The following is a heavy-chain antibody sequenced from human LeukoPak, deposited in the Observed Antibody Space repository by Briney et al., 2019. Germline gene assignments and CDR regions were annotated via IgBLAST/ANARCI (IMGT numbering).Heavy chain of an antibody. CDR3: AREEYQLVFLKWRWFDP. D-gene: IGHD2-2*01. CDR1: GFTFSSYW. V-gene: IGHV3-74*01. Sequence: PGGSLRLSCAASGFTFSSYWMHWVRQAPGKGLGWVSRINIDGSSTSYADSVKGRFTISRDNAKNTLYLQMNSLRAEDTAVYYCAREEYQLVFLKWRWFDPWGQGTLVTVSS. CDR2: INIDGSST. J-gene: IGHJ5*02.